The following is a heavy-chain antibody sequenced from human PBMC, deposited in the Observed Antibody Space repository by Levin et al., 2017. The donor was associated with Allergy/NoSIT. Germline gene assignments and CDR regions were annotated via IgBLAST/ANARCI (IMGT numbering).Heavy chain of an antibody. CDR3: AREGETATTSWGCFDY. J-gene: IGHJ4*02. CDR2: INCGDGAT. V-gene: IGHV1-46*01. Sequence: PGESLKISCQASGYSFTSHHVHWVRQAPGQGLEWMGIINCGDGATSYAQKFQGRITLTRDTSTNTVYMELYGLISEDTAEYYCAREGETATTSWGCFDYWGQGTLVTVSS. D-gene: IGHD1-7*01. CDR1: GYSFTSHH.